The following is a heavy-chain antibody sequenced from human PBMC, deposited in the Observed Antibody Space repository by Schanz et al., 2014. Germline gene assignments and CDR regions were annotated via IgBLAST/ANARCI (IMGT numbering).Heavy chain of an antibody. J-gene: IGHJ3*01. Sequence: QVQLVQSGAGVKKPGSSVKVSCKASGGTFSSYGIGWVRQAPGQGLEWMGGIVPIFGRTNYAQNFQGRVTITADESTTTSYMKLRNLRSDDTAVFYCARSYCGGGVSPRCLAADSYHAWGQGTMVTVS. V-gene: IGHV1-69*12. CDR3: ARSYCGGGVSPRCLAADSYHA. CDR2: IVPIFGRT. D-gene: IGHD2-21*01. CDR1: GGTFSSYG.